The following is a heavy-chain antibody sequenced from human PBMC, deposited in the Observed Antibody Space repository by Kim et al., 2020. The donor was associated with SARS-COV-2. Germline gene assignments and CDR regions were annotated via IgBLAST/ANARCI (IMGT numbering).Heavy chain of an antibody. CDR3: ATILGPRISAGAMDV. CDR2: ISTKSNYI. Sequence: GGSLRLSCAASGLTFSTYDMNWVRQAPGKGLEWVSSISTKSNYIYYAVSVKGRFTVSRDNAKNSLYLQMNSLTADDTAVYYCATILGPRISAGAMDVWGQGTTVAVSS. D-gene: IGHD7-27*01. V-gene: IGHV3-21*01. CDR1: GLTFSTYD. J-gene: IGHJ6*02.